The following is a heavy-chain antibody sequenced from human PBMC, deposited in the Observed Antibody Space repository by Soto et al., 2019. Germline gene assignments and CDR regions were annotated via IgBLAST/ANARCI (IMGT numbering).Heavy chain of an antibody. J-gene: IGHJ6*02. CDR2: ISGSGGDT. CDR1: GFPFSSYA. CDR3: AKGLGPPADYGMDV. D-gene: IGHD2-2*01. V-gene: IGHV3-23*01. Sequence: GGSLRLSCAASGFPFSSYAMSWVRQAPGKGLEWVSGISGSGGDTYYTDSVKGRFTISRDNSRNTLYLQMNSLRAEDTAVYYCAKGLGPPADYGMDVWGQGTTVTVSS.